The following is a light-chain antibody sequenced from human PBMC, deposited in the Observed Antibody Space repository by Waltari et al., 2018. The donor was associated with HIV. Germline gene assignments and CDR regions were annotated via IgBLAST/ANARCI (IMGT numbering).Light chain of an antibody. CDR1: SSDVGGYHY. CDR2: YVS. V-gene: IGLV2-11*01. Sequence: QSALTQPRTVSGSPGQSVPISCTGTSSDVGGYHYVSWYQQHQGKAPKLMIYYVSKRPSGVPDRFSGSKSGNTASLTISGLQAEDEADYYCCSYAGSYTFYVFGTGTKVTVL. J-gene: IGLJ1*01. CDR3: CSYAGSYTFYV.